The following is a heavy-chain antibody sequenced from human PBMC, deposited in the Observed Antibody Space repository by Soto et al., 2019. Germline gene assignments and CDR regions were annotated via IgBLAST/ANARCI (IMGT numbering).Heavy chain of an antibody. J-gene: IGHJ5*02. CDR2: FDPEDGET. Sequence: ASVKVSCKVSGYTLTELSMHWVRQAPGKGLEWMGGFDPEDGETIYAQKFQGGVTMTEDTSTDTAYMELSSLRSEDTAVYYCASPGEPRQILPLGFDPWGQGTLVTVSS. V-gene: IGHV1-24*01. D-gene: IGHD2-15*01. CDR1: GYTLTELS. CDR3: ASPGEPRQILPLGFDP.